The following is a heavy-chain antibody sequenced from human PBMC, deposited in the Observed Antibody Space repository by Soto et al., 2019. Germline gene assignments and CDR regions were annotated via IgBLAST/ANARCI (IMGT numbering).Heavy chain of an antibody. D-gene: IGHD6-13*01. Sequence: SEPLSLTCAVYVGSFSGYYWCCIRHPPGKGLEWIGEINHSGSTNYNPSLKSRVTISVDMSKNQFSLKLSSVTAADTAVYYGARGGRQQLRPTPISYEIDYWGQGTLVTVSS. CDR3: ARGGRQQLRPTPISYEIDY. CDR1: VGSFSGYY. J-gene: IGHJ4*02. V-gene: IGHV4-34*01. CDR2: INHSGST.